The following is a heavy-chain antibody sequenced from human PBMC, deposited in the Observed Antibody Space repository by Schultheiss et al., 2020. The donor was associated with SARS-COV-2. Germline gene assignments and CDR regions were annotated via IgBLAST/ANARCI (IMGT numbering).Heavy chain of an antibody. Sequence: SETLSLTCTVSGGSVSSGSYYWSWIRPPPGKGLEWIGYIYYSGSTNYNPSLKSRVTRSVDTSKNQFSLKLISVTAADTAVYYCARDDYGGTIYFDYWGQGTLVTVSS. J-gene: IGHJ4*02. V-gene: IGHV4-61*01. CDR2: IYYSGST. CDR1: GGSVSSGSYY. D-gene: IGHD4-23*01. CDR3: ARDDYGGTIYFDY.